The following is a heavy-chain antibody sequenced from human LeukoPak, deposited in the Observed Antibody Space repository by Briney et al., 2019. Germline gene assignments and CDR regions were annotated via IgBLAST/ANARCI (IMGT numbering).Heavy chain of an antibody. CDR3: VRSSSGWYYVY. CDR2: IYHSGST. V-gene: IGHV4-38-2*01. CDR1: GYSISSGYY. D-gene: IGHD6-19*01. J-gene: IGHJ4*02. Sequence: SETLSLTCAVSGYSISSGYYWGWIRPPPGKGLEWIGSIYHSGSTYYNPSLKSRVTISVDTSKNQFSLKLSSVTAADTAVYYCVRSSSGWYYVYWGQGTLVTVSS.